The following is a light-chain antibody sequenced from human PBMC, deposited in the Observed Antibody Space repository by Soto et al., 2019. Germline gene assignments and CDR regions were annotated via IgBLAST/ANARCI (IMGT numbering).Light chain of an antibody. V-gene: IGKV4-1*01. CDR1: QSVLKTSNNKNN. Sequence: DIVMTQSPDSLAVSLGARATINCKSSQSVLKTSNNKNNLAWYQQKPGQPPKLVFYWASTRGSGVPDRFSGSGSGTDFSLTISSLQAEDVAVYYCQQYYSTPITFGQGTRLEIK. J-gene: IGKJ5*01. CDR2: WAS. CDR3: QQYYSTPIT.